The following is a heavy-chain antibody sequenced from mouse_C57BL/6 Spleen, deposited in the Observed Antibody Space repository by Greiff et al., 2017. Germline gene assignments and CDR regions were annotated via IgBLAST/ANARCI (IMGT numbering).Heavy chain of an antibody. D-gene: IGHD2-4*01. CDR3: AREGGYDYGGFAY. CDR1: GYTFTSYW. Sequence: QVQLQQPGAELVRPGTSVKLSCKASGYTFTSYWMHWVKQRPGQGLEWIGVIDPSDSYTNYNQKFKGKATFTVDTSSSPAYMQLSSLTSEDSAVYYCAREGGYDYGGFAYWGQGTLVTVSA. J-gene: IGHJ3*01. V-gene: IGHV1-59*01. CDR2: IDPSDSYT.